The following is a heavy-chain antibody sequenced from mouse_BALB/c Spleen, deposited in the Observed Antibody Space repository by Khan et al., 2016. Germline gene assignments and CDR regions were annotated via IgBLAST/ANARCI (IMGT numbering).Heavy chain of an antibody. D-gene: IGHD1-1*01. CDR3: AGITAWFAY. V-gene: IGHV1-54*01. J-gene: IGHJ3*01. CDR1: GYAFTNYL. CDR2: INPGSGGT. Sequence: QVQLQQSGAELVRPGTSVKVSCKASGYAFTNYLIEWVKQRPGQGLEWIGVINPGSGGTNYNEKFKGKETLTADKSSSTAYMQLSSLTSDDSAVYFCAGITAWFAYWGQGTLVTVSA.